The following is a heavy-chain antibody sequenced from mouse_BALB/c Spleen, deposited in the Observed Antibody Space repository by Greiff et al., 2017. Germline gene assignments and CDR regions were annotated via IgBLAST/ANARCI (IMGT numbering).Heavy chain of an antibody. D-gene: IGHD1-2*01. V-gene: IGHV2-9*02. CDR3: ARVGTTATGEFDY. CDR2: IWAGGST. J-gene: IGHJ2*01. Sequence: VMLVESGPGLVAPSQSLSITCTVSGFSLTSYGVHWVRQPPGKGLEWLGVIWAGGSTNYNSAIMSRLSISKDNSKSQVFLKMNSLQTDDTAMYYCARVGTTATGEFDYWGQGTTLTVSS. CDR1: GFSLTSYG.